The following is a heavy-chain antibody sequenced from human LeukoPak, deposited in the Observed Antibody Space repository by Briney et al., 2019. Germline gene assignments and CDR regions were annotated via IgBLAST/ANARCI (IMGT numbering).Heavy chain of an antibody. J-gene: IGHJ4*02. CDR1: GGSISSSSYY. Sequence: SETLSLTCTVSGGSISSSSYYWGWIRQPPGKGLEWIGSIYYDGSTYYNPSLKSRVTISVDTSKNQFSLKLSSVTAADTAVYYCARVQDTSMYWGQGTLVTVSS. D-gene: IGHD1-26*01. V-gene: IGHV4-39*07. CDR2: IYYDGST. CDR3: ARVQDTSMY.